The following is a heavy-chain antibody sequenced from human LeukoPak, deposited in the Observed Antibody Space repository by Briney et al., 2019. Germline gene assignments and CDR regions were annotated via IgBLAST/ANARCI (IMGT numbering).Heavy chain of an antibody. CDR2: ISGSGGST. J-gene: IGHJ4*02. CDR1: GFTFSSYA. V-gene: IGHV3-23*01. Sequence: PGGSLGLSCAASGFTFSSYAMSWVRQAPGKGLEWVSAISGSGGSTYYADSVKGRFTISRDNSKNTLYLQMNGLRAEDTAVYYCAKAXGSGSPYFDYWGQGTLVTVSS. D-gene: IGHD3-10*01. CDR3: AKAXGSGSPYFDY.